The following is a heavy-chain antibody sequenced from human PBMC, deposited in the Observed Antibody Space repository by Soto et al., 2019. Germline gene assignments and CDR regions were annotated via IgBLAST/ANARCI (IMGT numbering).Heavy chain of an antibody. Sequence: GGSLRLSCAASGFTFSNAWMSWVRQAPGKGLEWVGRIKSKTDGGTTDYAAPVKGRLTISRDDSKNTLYLQMNSLKTEDTAVYYCTTYLAGNILTGYSYFDYWGQGTLVTVSS. CDR3: TTYLAGNILTGYSYFDY. CDR2: IKSKTDGGTT. V-gene: IGHV3-15*01. D-gene: IGHD3-9*01. CDR1: GFTFSNAW. J-gene: IGHJ4*02.